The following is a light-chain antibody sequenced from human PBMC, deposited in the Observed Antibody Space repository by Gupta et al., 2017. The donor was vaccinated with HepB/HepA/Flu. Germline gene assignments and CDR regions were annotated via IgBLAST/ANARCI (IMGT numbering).Light chain of an antibody. J-gene: IGLJ1*01. CDR3: AAWDDSLNGYV. Sequence: QSVLTQPPSASGTPGQRVTISCSGSSSNIGSITVNWYQQLPGTAPKLLIYSNYQRPSGVPDRFSGSKSGTSASLAISGLQSDDETDYYCAAWDDSLNGYVFGTGTKVTVL. CDR1: SSNIGSIT. V-gene: IGLV1-44*01. CDR2: SNY.